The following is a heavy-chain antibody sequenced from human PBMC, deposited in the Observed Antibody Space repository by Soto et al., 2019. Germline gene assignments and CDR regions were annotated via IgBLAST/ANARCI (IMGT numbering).Heavy chain of an antibody. CDR3: TRALSGSGPDS. V-gene: IGHV6-1*01. CDR2: TYYRSKWYV. CDR1: GDSVSSNSAA. Sequence: SQTLSLTCALSGDSVSSNSAAWNWFRQSTSRGLEWLGRTYYRSKWYVDYAVSLKSRISINPDTSKNQFSLQLNSVTPDDTAIYYCTRALSGSGPDSWGQGTLVTVS. J-gene: IGHJ4*02. D-gene: IGHD6-19*01.